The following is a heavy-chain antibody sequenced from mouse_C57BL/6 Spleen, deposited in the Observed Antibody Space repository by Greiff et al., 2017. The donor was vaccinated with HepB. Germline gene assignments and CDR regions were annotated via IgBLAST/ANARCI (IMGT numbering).Heavy chain of an antibody. CDR3: ARGGIYYDYEDYFDY. V-gene: IGHV1-22*01. J-gene: IGHJ2*01. CDR2: INPNNGGT. Sequence: EVQLQQSGPELVKPGASVKMSCKASGYTFTDYNMHWVKQSHGKSLEWIGYINPNNGGTSYNQKFKGKATLTVTKSSSTAYMELRSLTSEDSAVYYCARGGIYYDYEDYFDYWGQGTTLTVSS. D-gene: IGHD2-4*01. CDR1: GYTFTDYN.